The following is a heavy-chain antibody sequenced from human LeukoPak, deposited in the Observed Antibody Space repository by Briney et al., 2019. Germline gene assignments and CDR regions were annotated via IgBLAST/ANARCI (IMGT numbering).Heavy chain of an antibody. CDR2: FSGSGSST. Sequence: PGGSLRLSCAASGFTFSSYAMSWVRQAPGKGLEWVSAFSGSGSSTYYADSVKGRFTISRDNSKNTLYLQMNSLRAEDTAVYYCAKDYGYSYGYSPFDYWGQGTLVTVSS. CDR1: GFTFSSYA. CDR3: AKDYGYSYGYSPFDY. V-gene: IGHV3-23*01. D-gene: IGHD5-18*01. J-gene: IGHJ4*02.